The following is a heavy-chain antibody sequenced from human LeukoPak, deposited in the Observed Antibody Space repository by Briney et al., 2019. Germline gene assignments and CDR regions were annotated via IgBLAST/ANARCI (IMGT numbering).Heavy chain of an antibody. J-gene: IGHJ4*02. CDR3: AREKFTYGFDY. Sequence: GGSLRLSCAASGFTFSSYNMNWVRQAPGKGLEWVSFISSSGNFIYYADSVKGRFTISRDNAKNSLLLQMNSLRAEDTAVYFCAREKFTYGFDYWGQGMLVTVSS. CDR1: GFTFSSYN. V-gene: IGHV3-21*01. D-gene: IGHD3-10*01. CDR2: ISSSGNFI.